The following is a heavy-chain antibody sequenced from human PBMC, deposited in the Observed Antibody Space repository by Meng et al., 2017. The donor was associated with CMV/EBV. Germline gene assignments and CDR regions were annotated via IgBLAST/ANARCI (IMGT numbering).Heavy chain of an antibody. CDR2: IKQDGSEK. D-gene: IGHD3-22*01. CDR3: ARERGRMIVVARGFDAFDI. J-gene: IGHJ3*02. Sequence: ETLSLTCAASGFTFSSYWMSWVRQAPGKGLEWVANIKQDGSEKYYVDSVKGRFTISRDNAKNSLYLQMNSLRAEDTAVYYCARERGRMIVVARGFDAFDIWGQGTMVTVSS. V-gene: IGHV3-7*01. CDR1: GFTFSSYW.